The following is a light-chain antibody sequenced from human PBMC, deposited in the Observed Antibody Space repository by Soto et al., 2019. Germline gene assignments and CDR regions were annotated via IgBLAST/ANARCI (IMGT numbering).Light chain of an antibody. CDR1: NSDVGGYNY. J-gene: IGLJ3*02. CDR3: CSYVDTATWV. V-gene: IGLV2-11*01. Sequence: QSVLTQPRSVSGSPGQSVTISCTGTNSDVGGYNYVSWYQQYPGKAPKLMISGVSERPSGVPDRFSGSKSGNTASLTISGLHAEDEADYYCCSYVDTATWVFGGGTKLTVL. CDR2: GVS.